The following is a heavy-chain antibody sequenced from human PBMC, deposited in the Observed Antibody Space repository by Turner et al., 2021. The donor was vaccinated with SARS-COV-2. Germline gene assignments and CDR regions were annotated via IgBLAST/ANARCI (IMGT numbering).Heavy chain of an antibody. D-gene: IGHD6-19*01. CDR3: ARGESIAGAGTQYFDY. V-gene: IGHV1-2*02. Sequence: GAEVKKPGASVKVSCKASGYTFTGYYMHWVRQAPGQGLEWMGWINPNSGGTNYAQKFQGRVTMTRDTSIITAYMELSRLRSDDTAVYYGARGESIAGAGTQYFDYWGQGTLVTVSS. J-gene: IGHJ4*02. CDR1: GYTFTGYY. CDR2: INPNSGGT.